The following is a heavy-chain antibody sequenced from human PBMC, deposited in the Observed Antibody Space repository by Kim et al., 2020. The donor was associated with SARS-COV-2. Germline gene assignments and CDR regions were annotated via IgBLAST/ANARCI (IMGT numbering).Heavy chain of an antibody. V-gene: IGHV4-59*13. Sequence: SETLSLTCTVSGGSISSYYWSWLRQPPGKGLEWIGYIYSSGGTKYNSSLQSRVTISAETSKRQFSLRLTAVTAADTAVYYCATDSGTATVGIWGQGTRVT. CDR2: IYSSGGT. J-gene: IGHJ4*02. CDR3: ATDSGTATVGI. CDR1: GGSISSYY. D-gene: IGHD3-10*01.